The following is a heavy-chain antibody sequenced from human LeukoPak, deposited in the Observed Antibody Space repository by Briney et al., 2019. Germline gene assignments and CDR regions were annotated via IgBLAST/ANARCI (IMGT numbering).Heavy chain of an antibody. CDR3: ARDGSTYYDFWNGYSALDY. CDR1: GFTFSSYS. D-gene: IGHD3-3*01. V-gene: IGHV3-21*01. J-gene: IGHJ4*02. CDR2: ISSSSSYI. Sequence: GGSLRLSCAASGFTFSSYSMNWVRQAPGKGLEWVSSISSSSSYIYYADSVKGRFTISRDNAKNSLYLQMNSLRAEDTAVYYCARDGSTYYDFWNGYSALDYWGQGTLVTVSS.